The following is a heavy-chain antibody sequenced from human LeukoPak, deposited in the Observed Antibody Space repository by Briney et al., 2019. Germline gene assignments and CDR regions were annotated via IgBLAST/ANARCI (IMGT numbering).Heavy chain of an antibody. V-gene: IGHV3-30*04. J-gene: IGHJ4*02. CDR3: ARDLQKDSVDNGWPDF. CDR2: ISYDGRNK. D-gene: IGHD6-19*01. CDR1: GFTFSNYA. Sequence: PGGSLRLSCAAPGFTFSNYAMSWVRQAPGEGREWVAFISYDGRNKYYAESVKGPFTTSRDNSKRTLYLQMNSLRPEDTGVYYCARDLQKDSVDNGWPDFWGQGTLVTVSS.